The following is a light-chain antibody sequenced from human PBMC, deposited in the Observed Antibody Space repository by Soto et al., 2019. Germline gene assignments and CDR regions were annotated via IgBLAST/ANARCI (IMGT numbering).Light chain of an antibody. CDR1: QSVFYGSNNKNY. Sequence: DIVMTQSPDSLAVSLGERATINCRSSQSVFYGSNNKNYLAWYQQKSGQPPKLLIYWASTRESGVPDRFTGSGSGTDFTLTISSLQAEDVAVYYCQQFYSHPRTFGQGTKVEIK. CDR2: WAS. J-gene: IGKJ1*01. V-gene: IGKV4-1*01. CDR3: QQFYSHPRT.